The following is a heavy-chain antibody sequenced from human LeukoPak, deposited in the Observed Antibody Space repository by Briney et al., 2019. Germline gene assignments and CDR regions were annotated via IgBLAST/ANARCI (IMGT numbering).Heavy chain of an antibody. J-gene: IGHJ5*02. V-gene: IGHV3-53*01. Sequence: GGSLRLSCAASGFTVSSNYMSWVRQAPGKGLEWVSVIYSGGSTYYADSVKGRFTISRDNSKNTLYLQMNSLRAEDTAVYYCARVPSDYYGSSGNHWGQGTLVTVSS. CDR1: GFTVSSNY. CDR3: ARVPSDYYGSSGNH. CDR2: IYSGGST. D-gene: IGHD3-22*01.